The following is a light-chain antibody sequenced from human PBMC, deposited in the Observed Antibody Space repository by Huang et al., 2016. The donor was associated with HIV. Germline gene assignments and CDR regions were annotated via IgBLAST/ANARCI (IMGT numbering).Light chain of an antibody. CDR2: AAS. Sequence: IQLTQSPPSLSASVGDRVTITCRASQGINSYLAWYQQKQGQPPKLLIYAASTLQSGVPARFRGSGSGTDCTLTISSLQPEDFATYYCQQLNNYPPTFGQGTNLGIK. J-gene: IGKJ2*01. CDR3: QQLNNYPPT. CDR1: QGINSY. V-gene: IGKV1-9*01.